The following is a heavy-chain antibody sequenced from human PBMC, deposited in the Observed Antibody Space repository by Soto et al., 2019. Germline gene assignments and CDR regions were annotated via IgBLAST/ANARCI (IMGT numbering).Heavy chain of an antibody. CDR3: ARSLLQGDF. D-gene: IGHD2-21*01. CDR2: INPNGGST. J-gene: IGHJ4*02. CDR1: GYIFIHYY. V-gene: IGHV1-46*01. Sequence: QVQLVQSGAEVKKPGASVKVSCKASGYIFIHYYIPWVRQAPRQGLEWMAIINPNGGSTNYAQKFQGRVTVTSDTSTSTVSMELNSLGSDDTAVYFCARSLLQGDFWGQGTLVTVSS.